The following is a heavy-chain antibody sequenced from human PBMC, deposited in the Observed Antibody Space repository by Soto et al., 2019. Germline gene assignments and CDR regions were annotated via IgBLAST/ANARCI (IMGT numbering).Heavy chain of an antibody. V-gene: IGHV3-23*01. D-gene: IGHD3-16*01. CDR3: ATQSLIMITFGEGPADY. J-gene: IGHJ4*02. Sequence: GGSLRLSCAASGFTFSSYAMSWVRQAPGKGLEWVSAISGSGGSTYYADSVKGRFTISRDNSKNTLYLQMNSLRAEDTAVYYCATQSLIMITFGEGPADYWGQGTLVTVSS. CDR1: GFTFSSYA. CDR2: ISGSGGST.